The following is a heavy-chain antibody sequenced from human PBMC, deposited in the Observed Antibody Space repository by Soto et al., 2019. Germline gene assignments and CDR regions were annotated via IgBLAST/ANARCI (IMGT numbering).Heavy chain of an antibody. CDR3: VRIRVTMVRGVITPWAYGMDV. V-gene: IGHV2-70*01. Sequence: GSGPTLVNPTQTLTLTCTFSGFSLSTSGMCVSWIRQPPGKALEWLALIDWDDGKYYSTSLKTRLTISKDTSKNQVVLTMTNMDPVVTATYYFVRIRVTMVRGVITPWAYGMDVWGQGTTVTVSS. CDR1: GFSLSTSGMC. CDR2: IDWDDGK. J-gene: IGHJ6*02. D-gene: IGHD3-10*01.